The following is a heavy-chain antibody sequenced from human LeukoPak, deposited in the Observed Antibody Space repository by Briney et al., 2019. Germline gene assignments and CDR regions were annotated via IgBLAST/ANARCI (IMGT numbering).Heavy chain of an antibody. CDR2: IYHSGST. V-gene: IGHV4-30-2*03. J-gene: IGHJ4*02. D-gene: IGHD2-2*02. CDR1: GGSISSGGYY. CDR3: ARRGIHCSSTSCYMGGIDY. Sequence: ASQTLSLTCTVSGGSISSGGYYWSWIRQPPGKGLEWIGYIYHSGSTYYNPSLKSRVTISVDTSKNQFSLKLSSVTAADTAVYYCARRGIHCSSTSCYMGGIDYWGQGTLVTVSS.